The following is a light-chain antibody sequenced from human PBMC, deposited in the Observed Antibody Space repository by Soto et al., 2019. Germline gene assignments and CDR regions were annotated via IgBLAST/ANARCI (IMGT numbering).Light chain of an antibody. CDR3: MQGTQSPWT. CDR2: KIS. Sequence: DIVMTQTPLSSPVTLGQPASISCRSSQSLVHSDRSTYLSWLHQRPGQPPRLLIYKISDRFSGVPDRFSGSRAGTDFTRRISGGEAEDVGVYYGMQGTQSPWTCGQGTKLEIK. V-gene: IGKV2-24*01. CDR1: QSLVHSDRSTY. J-gene: IGKJ1*01.